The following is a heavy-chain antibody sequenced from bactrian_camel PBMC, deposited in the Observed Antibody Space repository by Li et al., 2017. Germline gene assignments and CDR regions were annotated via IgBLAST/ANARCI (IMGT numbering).Heavy chain of an antibody. J-gene: IGHJ4*01. CDR2: ITSGGTIP. CDR3: VKYPLGSNEWSA. Sequence: VQLVESGGGLVQPGGSLRLSCAASGFTFSSYPMGWVRQAPGEGLEWVSRITSGGTIPEYADSVKGRFTISRDNAKNTLYLRLNSLKTEDTAMYYCVKYPLGSNEWSARGQGTQVTVS. CDR1: GFTFSSYP. V-gene: IGHV3S40*01. D-gene: IGHD8*01.